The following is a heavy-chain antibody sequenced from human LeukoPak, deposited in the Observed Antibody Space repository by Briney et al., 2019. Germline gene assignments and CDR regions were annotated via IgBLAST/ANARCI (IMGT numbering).Heavy chain of an antibody. V-gene: IGHV3-73*01. CDR3: TRWEIDPFDI. CDR1: GFTFSGSS. D-gene: IGHD1-26*01. CDR2: IRSKTYDYAT. J-gene: IGHJ3*02. Sequence: PGGSLRLSCAASGFTFSGSSMHWVRQASGKGLEWVGRIRSKTYDYATAYAASVRGRFTISRDDSKNTAYLQMNSLKTEDTAVYDCTRWEIDPFDIWGQGTMVTVSS.